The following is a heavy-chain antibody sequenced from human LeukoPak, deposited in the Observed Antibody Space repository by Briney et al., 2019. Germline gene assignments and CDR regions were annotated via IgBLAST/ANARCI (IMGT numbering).Heavy chain of an antibody. CDR3: ARGWFGPDS. CDR2: ISNDGTST. J-gene: IGHJ5*01. D-gene: IGHD3-10*01. CDR1: GVTFSSHS. V-gene: IGHV3-74*01. Sequence: PGGTLRLSCAASGVTFSSHSMHWVRPAPGKGLVWVSGISNDGTSTTYADSVKGRFTISRDNAKNTLYLQMHSLRAEDTAVYSCARGWFGPDSCGQGTLVTVSS.